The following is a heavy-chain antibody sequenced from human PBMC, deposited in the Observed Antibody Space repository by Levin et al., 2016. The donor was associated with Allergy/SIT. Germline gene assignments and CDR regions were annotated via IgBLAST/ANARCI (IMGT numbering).Heavy chain of an antibody. V-gene: IGHV2-70*04. CDR1: GFSLSTSGMR. J-gene: IGHJ3*02. Sequence: SGPTLVKPTQTLTLTCTFSGFSLSTSGMRVSWIRQPPGKALEWLARIDWDDDKFYSTSLKTRLTISKDTSKNQVVLTMTNMDPVDTATYYCARTDCSSTSCYTDAFDIWGQGTMVTVSS. CDR3: ARTDCSSTSCYTDAFDI. CDR2: IDWDDDK. D-gene: IGHD2-2*02.